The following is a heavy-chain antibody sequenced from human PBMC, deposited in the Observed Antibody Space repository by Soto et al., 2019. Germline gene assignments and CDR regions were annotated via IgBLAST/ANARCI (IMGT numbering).Heavy chain of an antibody. Sequence: KVSCKASGYTFTSYAMHWVRQAPGQRLEWMGWINAGNGNTKYSQKFQGRVTITRDTSASTAYMELSSLRSEDTAVYYCARVRYCSGGSCYSAFDIWGQGTMVTVSS. CDR2: INAGNGNT. CDR1: GYTFTSYA. J-gene: IGHJ3*02. D-gene: IGHD2-15*01. V-gene: IGHV1-3*01. CDR3: ARVRYCSGGSCYSAFDI.